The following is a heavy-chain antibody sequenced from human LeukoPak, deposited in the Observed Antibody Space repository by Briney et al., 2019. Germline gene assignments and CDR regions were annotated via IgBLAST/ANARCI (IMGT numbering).Heavy chain of an antibody. J-gene: IGHJ6*02. CDR1: RFTFSSYT. D-gene: IGHD3-10*01. Sequence: GGSLRLSCSASRFTFSSYTMSWVRQAPGKGLEWVSAISGSGGSTYYADSVKGRFTISRDNSKNTLYLQMNSLRAEDTAVYYCAKGIMVRGVSHYYYGMDVWGQGTTVTVSS. V-gene: IGHV3-23*01. CDR2: ISGSGGST. CDR3: AKGIMVRGVSHYYYGMDV.